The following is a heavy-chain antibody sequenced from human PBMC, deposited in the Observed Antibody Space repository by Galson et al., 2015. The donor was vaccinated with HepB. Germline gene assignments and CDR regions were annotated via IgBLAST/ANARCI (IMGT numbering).Heavy chain of an antibody. J-gene: IGHJ6*02. Sequence: SLRLSCAASGFTLSSYAMHWVRQGPGKGLEWVAVLSYDGSNKYYADSVKGRFTISRDNSKNTLYLQMNSLRAEDTAVYYCARSLYSSSGYSSLDGMAVWCQGTTLTGSS. V-gene: IGHV3-30-3*01. D-gene: IGHD6-13*01. CDR3: ARSLYSSSGYSSLDGMAV. CDR2: LSYDGSNK. CDR1: GFTLSSYA.